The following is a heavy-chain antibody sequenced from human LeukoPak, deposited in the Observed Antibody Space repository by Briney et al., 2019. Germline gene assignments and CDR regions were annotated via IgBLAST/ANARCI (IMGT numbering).Heavy chain of an antibody. CDR3: ARDVEPYCSSTSCFPMDV. V-gene: IGHV1-2*02. CDR2: INPNSGGT. CDR1: GYTFTGYY. D-gene: IGHD2-2*01. Sequence: ASVKVSCKASGYTFTGYYMHWVRQAPGQGLERMGWINPNSGGTNYAQKFQGRVTMTRDTSISTAYMELSRLRSDDTAVYYCARDVEPYCSSTSCFPMDVWGKGTTVTVSS. J-gene: IGHJ6*03.